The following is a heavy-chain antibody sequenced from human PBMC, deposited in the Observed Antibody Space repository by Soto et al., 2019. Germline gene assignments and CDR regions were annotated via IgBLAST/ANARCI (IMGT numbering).Heavy chain of an antibody. J-gene: IGHJ4*02. V-gene: IGHV4-31*02. CDR1: VGSLRIGDYY. D-gene: IGHD3-22*01. CDR3: ARDRYNYDRDGYYYLFDF. CDR2: IFYSGST. Sequence: PSESLSLTCTFCVGSLRIGDYYGNWVRQRPGKGLEWIGNIFYSGSTYYNPSLMSRLTIAVDTSKNQFSLSLISVTAADTAVYFCARDRYNYDRDGYYYLFDFWGQGTLVTVSS.